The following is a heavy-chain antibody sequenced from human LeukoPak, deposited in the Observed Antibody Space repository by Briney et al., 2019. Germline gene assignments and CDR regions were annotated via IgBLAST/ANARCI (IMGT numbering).Heavy chain of an antibody. CDR1: GGSISSYY. D-gene: IGHD5-18*01. V-gene: IGHV4-59*08. Sequence: PSETLSLTCTVSGGSISSYYWSWIRQPPGKELEWIGYVYHSGNTNYNPSLKSRITISIDTSKNQFSLKLTSVTAADTAVYYCARVGYSYGFDCWGQGALVTVSS. J-gene: IGHJ4*02. CDR2: VYHSGNT. CDR3: ARVGYSYGFDC.